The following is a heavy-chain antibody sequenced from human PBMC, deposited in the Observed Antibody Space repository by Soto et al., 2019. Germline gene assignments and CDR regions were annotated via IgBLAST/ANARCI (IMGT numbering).Heavy chain of an antibody. CDR1: GGTFSSYA. Sequence: QVQLVQSGAEVKKPGSSVKVSCKASGGTFSSYAISWVRQAPGQGLGWMGGIIPIFGTANYAQKFHGRVRMTADESTSTAYMELSSLRSEGTAVYYCARAGNYYHSSQGGWFDPGGQGTLVTVSS. D-gene: IGHD3-22*01. J-gene: IGHJ5*02. CDR2: IIPIFGTA. V-gene: IGHV1-69*01. CDR3: ARAGNYYHSSQGGWFDP.